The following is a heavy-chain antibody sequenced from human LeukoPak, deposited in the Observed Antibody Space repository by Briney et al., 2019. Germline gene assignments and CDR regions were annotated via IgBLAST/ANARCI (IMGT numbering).Heavy chain of an antibody. CDR1: GFTFSSYS. CDR3: ARDPAAINFDY. V-gene: IGHV3-21*01. D-gene: IGHD5-12*01. J-gene: IGHJ4*02. Sequence: GGSLRLSCAASGFTFSSYSMNWVRQAPGKGLEWVSSISSSSSYIYYADSVKGRFTISRDNAKNSLYLQMNSLRAEDTAVYYWARDPAAINFDYWGQGTLVTVSS. CDR2: ISSSSSYI.